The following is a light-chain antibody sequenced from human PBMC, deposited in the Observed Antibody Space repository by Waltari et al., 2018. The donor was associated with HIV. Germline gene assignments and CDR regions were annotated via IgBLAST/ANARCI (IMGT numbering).Light chain of an antibody. V-gene: IGLV3-19*01. CDR3: NSRDSSGYSYV. CDR2: GKN. CDR1: SLRSYY. J-gene: IGLJ1*01. Sequence: GDSLRSYYASWYQQKPGRAPLLVISGKNNRPSGIPDRFSGSSSGNTASLTITGTQADDEADYYCNSRDSSGYSYVFGSGTKVTIL.